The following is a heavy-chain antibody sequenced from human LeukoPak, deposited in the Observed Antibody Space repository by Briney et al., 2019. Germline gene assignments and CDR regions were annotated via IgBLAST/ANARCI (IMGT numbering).Heavy chain of an antibody. D-gene: IGHD2-15*01. J-gene: IGHJ4*02. Sequence: GGSLRLSCAASGFTFSSYWMTWVRQAPGKGLEWVANIKQDGGEKYYVDFVEGRFTISRDNAKNSLHLQMNSLRAEDTAVYYCTRDNPFGGHWGQGTLVTVSS. CDR3: TRDNPFGGH. V-gene: IGHV3-7*03. CDR1: GFTFSSYW. CDR2: IKQDGGEK.